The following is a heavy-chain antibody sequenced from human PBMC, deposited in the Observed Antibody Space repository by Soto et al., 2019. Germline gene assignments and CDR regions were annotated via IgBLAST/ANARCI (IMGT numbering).Heavy chain of an antibody. CDR2: IYWDDDK. CDR3: AHAVAPAPSYYFDY. CDR1: GFSLSTSGVG. J-gene: IGHJ4*02. D-gene: IGHD6-19*01. Sequence: QITLKESGPTLVKPTQTLTLTCTFSGFSLSTSGVGVGWIRQPPGKALEWLALIYWDDDKRYSPSLKSRLTIPKDTSKNQVVLTMTNMDPVDTATYYCAHAVAPAPSYYFDYWGQGTLVTVSS. V-gene: IGHV2-5*02.